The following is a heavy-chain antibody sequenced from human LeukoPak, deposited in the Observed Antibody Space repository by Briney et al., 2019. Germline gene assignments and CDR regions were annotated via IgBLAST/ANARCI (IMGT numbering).Heavy chain of an antibody. CDR1: GYSISSGYY. Sequence: SETLSLTCTVSGYSISSGYYWGWIRQPPGKGLEWIGSIYHSGSTYYNPSLKSRVTISVDTSKNQFSLKLSSVTAADTAVYYCARRGVVPSAVLDYWGQGTLVTVSS. CDR2: IYHSGST. V-gene: IGHV4-38-2*02. CDR3: ARRGVVPSAVLDY. J-gene: IGHJ4*02. D-gene: IGHD2-2*01.